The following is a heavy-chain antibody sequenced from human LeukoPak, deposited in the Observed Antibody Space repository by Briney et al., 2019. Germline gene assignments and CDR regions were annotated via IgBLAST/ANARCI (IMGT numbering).Heavy chain of an antibody. CDR1: GGSISSYY. J-gene: IGHJ5*02. V-gene: IGHV4-59*01. CDR3: ARGMYYDFWSGYPNWFGP. D-gene: IGHD3-3*01. CDR2: IYYSGST. Sequence: SETLSLTCTVSGGSISSYYWSWIRQPPGKGLEWIGYIYYSGSTNYNPSLKSRVTISVDTSKNQFSLKLSSVTAADTAVYYCARGMYYDFWSGYPNWFGPWGQGTLVTVS.